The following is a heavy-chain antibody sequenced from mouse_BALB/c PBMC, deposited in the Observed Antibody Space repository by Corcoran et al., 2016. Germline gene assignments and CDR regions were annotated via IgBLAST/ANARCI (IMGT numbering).Heavy chain of an antibody. V-gene: IGHV1S136*01. D-gene: IGHD1-1*01. J-gene: IGHJ2*01. Sequence: EVQLQQSGPELVKPGASVKMSCKASGYTFTSYVMHWVKQKPGQGLEWIGYINPYNDGTKYNEKFKGKATLTSDKSSSTAYMELSSLTSEDSAVYYCARGGTVWGAYGDYWGQGTTLTVSS. CDR1: GYTFTSYV. CDR2: INPYNDGT. CDR3: ARGGTVWGAYGDY.